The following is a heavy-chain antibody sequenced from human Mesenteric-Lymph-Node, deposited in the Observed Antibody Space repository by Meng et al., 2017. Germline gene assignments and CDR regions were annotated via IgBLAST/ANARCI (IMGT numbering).Heavy chain of an antibody. CDR2: IYHSGST. Sequence: GSLRLSCTVSGYSISSGYYWGWIRQPPGKGLEWIGSIYHSGSTNYNPSLKSRVTISVDTSKNQFSLKLSSVTAADTAVYYCARGGDPSIAGYFDLWGRGTLVTVSS. J-gene: IGHJ2*01. D-gene: IGHD6-6*01. CDR3: ARGGDPSIAGYFDL. CDR1: GYSISSGYY. V-gene: IGHV4-38-2*02.